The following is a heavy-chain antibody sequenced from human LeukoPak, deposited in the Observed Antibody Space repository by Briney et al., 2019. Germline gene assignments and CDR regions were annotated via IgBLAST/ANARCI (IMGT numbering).Heavy chain of an antibody. J-gene: IGHJ4*02. CDR2: ISSSSSTI. V-gene: IGHV3-48*01. D-gene: IGHD4/OR15-4a*01. Sequence: GGSLRLSCATSGFTFSSYSMNWVRQAPGKGLEWVSYISSSSSTIYYADSVKGRFTISRDNAKNSLYLQMNSLRAEDTAVYYCARDSRLTTPSYWGQGTLVTVSS. CDR1: GFTFSSYS. CDR3: ARDSRLTTPSY.